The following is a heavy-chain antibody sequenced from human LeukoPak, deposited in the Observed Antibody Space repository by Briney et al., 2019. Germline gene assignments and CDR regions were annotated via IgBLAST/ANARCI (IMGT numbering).Heavy chain of an antibody. CDR3: AKDRITMILGSSDY. CDR1: GGSFSSYG. Sequence: AGTLTLTCAVSGGSFSSYGLHWVRQAPGKGLEWVAVISYNGSNKYYADSVKGRFTISRDNSKNTLYLQMNSLRAEDAAVYYCAKDRITMILGSSDYWGQGTLVTVSS. V-gene: IGHV3-30*18. J-gene: IGHJ4*02. CDR2: ISYNGSNK. D-gene: IGHD3-22*01.